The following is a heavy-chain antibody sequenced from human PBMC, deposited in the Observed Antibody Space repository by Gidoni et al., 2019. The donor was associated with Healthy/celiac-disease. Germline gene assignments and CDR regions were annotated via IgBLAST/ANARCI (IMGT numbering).Heavy chain of an antibody. D-gene: IGHD3-3*01. Sequence: QLQLQESGPGLVKPSETLSLTCTVSGGSISSSSYYWGWIRQPPGKGLEWIGSIYYSGSTYYNPSLKSRVTISVDTSKNQFSLKLSSVTAADTAVYYCARHDHWVEYYFDYWGQGTLVTVSS. CDR3: ARHDHWVEYYFDY. V-gene: IGHV4-39*01. CDR1: GGSISSSSYY. CDR2: IYYSGST. J-gene: IGHJ4*02.